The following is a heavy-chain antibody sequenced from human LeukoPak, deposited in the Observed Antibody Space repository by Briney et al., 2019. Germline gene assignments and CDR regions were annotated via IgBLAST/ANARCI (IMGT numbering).Heavy chain of an antibody. CDR3: ARRIVGPSSGGDY. Sequence: GQSRRLSWAASGFTFSSYWMTWVRQAPGKGMEWVANIKQDGSEKYYVDSVQGRFTISRDNAKNSLYLQMNSLRVEDTAVYYCARRIVGPSSGGDYWGQGTPVTVSS. CDR1: GFTFSSYW. J-gene: IGHJ4*02. V-gene: IGHV3-7*01. D-gene: IGHD1-26*01. CDR2: IKQDGSEK.